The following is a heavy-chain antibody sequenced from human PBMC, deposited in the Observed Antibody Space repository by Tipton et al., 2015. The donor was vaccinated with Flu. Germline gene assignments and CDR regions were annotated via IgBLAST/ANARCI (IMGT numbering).Heavy chain of an antibody. CDR1: GYTFTSYG. D-gene: IGHD3-3*01. V-gene: IGHV1-18*01. CDR3: ARDGNRYYDFIYYSYGMDV. J-gene: IGHJ6*02. Sequence: QVQLVQSGAEVKKPGASVKVSCKASGYTFTSYGISWVRQAPGQGLEWMGWISAYNGNTNYAQKLQGRVTMTTDTSTSTAYMELRSLRSDDAAVYYCARDGNRYYDFIYYSYGMDVWGQGTTVTVSS. CDR2: ISAYNGNT.